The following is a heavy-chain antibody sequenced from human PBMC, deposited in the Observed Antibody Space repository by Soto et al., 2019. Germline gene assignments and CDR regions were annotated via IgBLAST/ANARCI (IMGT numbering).Heavy chain of an antibody. CDR1: GYTFTSYY. CDR3: ARVGRLYNYYDSSGYYPPGAFDI. J-gene: IGHJ3*02. V-gene: IGHV1-46*01. CDR2: INPSGGST. D-gene: IGHD3-22*01. Sequence: QVQLVQSGAEVKKPGASVKVSCKASGYTFTSYYMHWVRQAPGQGLEWMGIINPSGGSTSYAQKFQGRVTMTRDTSTSTVYMELSSLRSEDTAVYYCARVGRLYNYYDSSGYYPPGAFDIWGQGTMVTVSS.